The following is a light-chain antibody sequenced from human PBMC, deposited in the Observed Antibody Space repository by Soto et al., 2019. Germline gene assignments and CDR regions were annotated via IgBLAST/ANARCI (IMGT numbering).Light chain of an antibody. J-gene: IGLJ1*01. CDR2: EVS. Sequence: ALTQPASVSGSPGQSITISCTGTSSDVGGYNYVSWYQQHPGKAPKLMIYEVSNRPSGVSNRFSGSKSGNTASLTISGLQAEDEADYYCSSYTSSSTPYVFGSGTKVTVL. CDR1: SSDVGGYNY. CDR3: SSYTSSSTPYV. V-gene: IGLV2-14*01.